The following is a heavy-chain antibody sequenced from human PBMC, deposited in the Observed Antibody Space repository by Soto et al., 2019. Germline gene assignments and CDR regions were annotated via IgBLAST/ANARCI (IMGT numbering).Heavy chain of an antibody. CDR1: GFTFSSYA. D-gene: IGHD1-26*01. V-gene: IGHV3-23*01. CDR3: AKSRGVGGSYWYFDL. J-gene: IGHJ2*01. CDR2: ISGSGGST. Sequence: GGSLRLSCAASGFTFSSYAMSWVRQAPGKGLEWVSAISGSGGSTYYADSVKGRFTISRDNSKNTLYLQMNSLRAEDTAVYYCAKSRGVGGSYWYFDLWGRGTLVTVSS.